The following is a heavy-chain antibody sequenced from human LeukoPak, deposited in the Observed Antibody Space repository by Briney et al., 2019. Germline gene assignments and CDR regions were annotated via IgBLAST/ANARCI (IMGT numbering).Heavy chain of an antibody. J-gene: IGHJ4*02. V-gene: IGHV3-74*03. CDR2: INHDGSST. Sequence: GGSLGLSCAASGFTFSYYWMHWVRQAPGKGLVWVSRINHDGSSTTYADSVKGRFTISRDNAKNTLYLQMNSLRAEDTAVYYCARAPYSTGRGYYFDYWGQGTLVTVSS. D-gene: IGHD2-8*02. CDR3: ARAPYSTGRGYYFDY. CDR1: GFTFSYYW.